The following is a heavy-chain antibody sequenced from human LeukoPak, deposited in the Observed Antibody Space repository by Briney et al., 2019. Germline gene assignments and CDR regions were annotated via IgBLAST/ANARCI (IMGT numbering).Heavy chain of an antibody. CDR2: IYSGGST. D-gene: IGHD1-26*01. Sequence: SGGSLRLSCAASGFSVSNNYMNWVRQAPGKGLEWVSAIYSGGSTSYADSVKGRFTISRDNSKNTLYLQMNSLRAEDTAVYYCAKGGVTTNLRGNYFDYWGQGTLVTVSS. CDR1: GFSVSNNY. V-gene: IGHV3-53*01. J-gene: IGHJ4*02. CDR3: AKGGVTTNLRGNYFDY.